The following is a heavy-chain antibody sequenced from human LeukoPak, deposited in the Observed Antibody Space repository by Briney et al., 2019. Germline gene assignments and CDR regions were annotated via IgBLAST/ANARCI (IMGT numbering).Heavy chain of an antibody. CDR2: IYYSGST. CDR3: ARNPRSGYYDSSGYHDY. Sequence: SETLSLTRTVSGGSISGYYWSWIRQPPGKGLEWIGYIYYSGSTNYNPSLKSRVTISVDTSKNQFSLKLSSVTAADTAVYYCARNPRSGYYDSSGYHDYWGQGTLVTVSS. D-gene: IGHD3-22*01. J-gene: IGHJ4*02. CDR1: GGSISGYY. V-gene: IGHV4-59*13.